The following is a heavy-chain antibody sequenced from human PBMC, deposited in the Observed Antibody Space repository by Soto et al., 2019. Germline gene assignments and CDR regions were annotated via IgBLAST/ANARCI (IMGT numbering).Heavy chain of an antibody. CDR2: IKYSGNT. D-gene: IGHD3-22*01. V-gene: IGHV4-34*01. CDR1: GGSFSGYY. J-gene: IGHJ6*02. CDR3: ARRYYYDSSGQDYYGMDV. Sequence: PSETLSLTCAVYGGSFSGYYWTWIRQPPGKGLEWIGEIKYSGNTNYNPSLNSRVTISVDTSKNQFSLRLRSVTAADTAVYYCARRYYYDSSGQDYYGMDVWGQGTTVTVS.